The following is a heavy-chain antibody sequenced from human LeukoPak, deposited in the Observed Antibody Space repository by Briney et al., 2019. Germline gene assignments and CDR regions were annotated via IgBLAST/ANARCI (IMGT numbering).Heavy chain of an antibody. V-gene: IGHV3-23*01. CDR3: ATGIGYAFDI. CDR2: ISGSGGST. CDR1: GFIFSGYW. J-gene: IGHJ3*02. D-gene: IGHD1-26*01. Sequence: GGSLRLSCAASGFIFSGYWMSWVRQAPGKGLEWVSAISGSGGSTYYADSVKGRFTISRDNSKNTLYLQMNSLRAEDTAVYYCATGIGYAFDIWGQGTMVTVSS.